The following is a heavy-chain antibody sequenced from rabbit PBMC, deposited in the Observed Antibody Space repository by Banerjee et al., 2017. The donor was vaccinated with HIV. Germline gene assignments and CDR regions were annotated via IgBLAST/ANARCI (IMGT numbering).Heavy chain of an antibody. D-gene: IGHD3-1*01. CDR2: IYAGSSGST. V-gene: IGHV1S45*01. CDR1: GFSFSSSYW. J-gene: IGHJ4*01. CDR3: ARGYLNSGDAMGNL. Sequence: QEQLEESGGDLVKPEGSLTLTCTASGFSFSSSYWICWVRQAPGKGLEWIACIYAGSSGSTYYASWAKGRFTISKPSSTTVTLQMTSLTAADTAPYFCARGYLNSGDAMGNLWGPGTLVTVS.